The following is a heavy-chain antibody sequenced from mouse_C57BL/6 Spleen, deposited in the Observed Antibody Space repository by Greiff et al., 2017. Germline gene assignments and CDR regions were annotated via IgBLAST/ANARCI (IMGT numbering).Heavy chain of an antibody. CDR1: GYTFTSYW. J-gene: IGHJ2*01. CDR2: IDPSDSYT. D-gene: IGHD1-1*01. Sequence: QVPLQPPGAELVMPGASVKLSCKASGYTFTSYWMHWVKQRPGQGLEWIGEIDPSDSYTNYNQKFKGKSTLTVDKSSSTAYMQLSSLTSEDSAVYYCARRLYYGSSLYFDYWGQGTTLTGSS. CDR3: ARRLYYGSSLYFDY. V-gene: IGHV1-69*01.